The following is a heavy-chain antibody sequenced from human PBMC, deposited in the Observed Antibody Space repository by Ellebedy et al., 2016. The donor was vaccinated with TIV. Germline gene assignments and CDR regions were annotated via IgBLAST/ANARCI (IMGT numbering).Heavy chain of an antibody. CDR3: ARDQDSSGWLDY. Sequence: GESLKISCAASGFTFSSYGMHWVRQAPGKGLEWVAVIWYDGSNKYYADSVKGRFTISRDNSKNTLYLQMNSLRAEDTAVYYCARDQDSSGWLDYWGQGTLVTVSS. CDR1: GFTFSSYG. V-gene: IGHV3-33*08. CDR2: IWYDGSNK. D-gene: IGHD6-19*01. J-gene: IGHJ4*02.